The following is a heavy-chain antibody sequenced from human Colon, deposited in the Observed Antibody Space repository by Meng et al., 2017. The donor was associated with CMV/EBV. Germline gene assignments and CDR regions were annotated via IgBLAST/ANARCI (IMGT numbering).Heavy chain of an antibody. Sequence: GESLKISCAASGFTFRDDAMVWVRQAPGKGLEWVAGIIGSATYTYYADAVKGRFTVSRDNSNNTLHLQMHSLRAEDTAVYYCAKGPAYSGFWGGYDNWGQGTLVTVSS. CDR3: AKGPAYSGFWGGYDN. CDR1: GFTFRDDA. D-gene: IGHD3-3*01. J-gene: IGHJ4*02. V-gene: IGHV3-23*01. CDR2: IIGSATYT.